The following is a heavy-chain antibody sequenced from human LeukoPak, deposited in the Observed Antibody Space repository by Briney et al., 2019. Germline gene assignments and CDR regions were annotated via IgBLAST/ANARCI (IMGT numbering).Heavy chain of an antibody. CDR1: GFTFSTYG. CDR2: VSYDGSDK. J-gene: IGHJ4*02. Sequence: GGSLRLSCEASGFTFSTYGMHWVRQAPGKGLEWVAIVSYDGSDKYYADSVKGRFTISRDNSKNTLYLQMNSLRPEDTAVYYCAKTQTNRYYYFDYWGQGTLVTVSS. D-gene: IGHD1-26*01. V-gene: IGHV3-30*18. CDR3: AKTQTNRYYYFDY.